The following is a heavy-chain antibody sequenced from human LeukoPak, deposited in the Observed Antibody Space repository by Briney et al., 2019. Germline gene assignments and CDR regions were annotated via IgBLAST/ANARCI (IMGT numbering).Heavy chain of an antibody. J-gene: IGHJ4*02. CDR3: ARDPPAGTSPY. CDR1: GGSFSGYY. CDR2: MNHSGST. D-gene: IGHD1-7*01. Sequence: SETLSLTCAVYGGSFSGYYWSWIRQPPGKGLEWIGEMNHSGSTNYNPSLTSRVTISVDTSKNQFSLKLSSVTAADTAVYYCARDPPAGTSPYWGQGTLVTVSS. V-gene: IGHV4-34*01.